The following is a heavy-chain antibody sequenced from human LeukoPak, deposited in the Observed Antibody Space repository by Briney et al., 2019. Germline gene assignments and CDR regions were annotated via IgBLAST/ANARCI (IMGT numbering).Heavy chain of an antibody. V-gene: IGHV1-18*01. CDR1: GYTFTSYG. Sequence: ASVKVSCKASGYTFTSYGISWVRQAPGQGLEWMGWISAYNGNTNHAQKVQGRVTMTTDTSTSTAYMELRSLRSDDTAVYYCATCSGGSCYPDAFDIWGQGTMVTVS. D-gene: IGHD2-15*01. J-gene: IGHJ3*02. CDR2: ISAYNGNT. CDR3: ATCSGGSCYPDAFDI.